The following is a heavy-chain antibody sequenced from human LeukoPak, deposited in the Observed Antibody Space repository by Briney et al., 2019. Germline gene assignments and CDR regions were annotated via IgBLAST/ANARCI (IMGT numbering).Heavy chain of an antibody. V-gene: IGHV4-59*01. J-gene: IGHJ4*02. Sequence: PSETLSLTCTVSGGSISSYYWSWIRQPPGKGLEWIGYIYYSGSTNYNPSLKSRVTISVDTSKNQSSLKLSSVTAADTAVYYCARGISYSSSPPFDYWGQGTLVTVSS. D-gene: IGHD6-6*01. CDR2: IYYSGST. CDR3: ARGISYSSSPPFDY. CDR1: GGSISSYY.